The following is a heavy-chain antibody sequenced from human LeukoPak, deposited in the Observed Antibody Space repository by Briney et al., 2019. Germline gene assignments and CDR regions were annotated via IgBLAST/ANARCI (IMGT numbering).Heavy chain of an antibody. Sequence: PSETLSLTCTVSGGSMTTHHWNWIRQTPGKGLEWIGYVVDSGRTKENPSLKSRVTLSADTSKNQLSLRLSSVTAADMAVYYCTTIKRGNIFGYFDFWGQGILVTVSS. CDR1: GGSMTTHH. V-gene: IGHV4-59*11. J-gene: IGHJ4*02. CDR2: VVDSGRT. D-gene: IGHD5-18*01. CDR3: TTIKRGNIFGYFDF.